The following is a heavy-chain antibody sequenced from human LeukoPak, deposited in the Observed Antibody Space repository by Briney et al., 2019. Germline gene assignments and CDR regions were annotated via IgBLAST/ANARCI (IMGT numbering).Heavy chain of an antibody. CDR2: ISSSGSTI. D-gene: IGHD6-19*01. CDR1: GFTFSDYY. CDR3: ARHSSGWYSAPYDRLDY. J-gene: IGHJ4*02. V-gene: IGHV3-11*01. Sequence: GGSLRLSCAASGFTFSDYYMSWIRQAPGKGLEWVSYISSSGSTIYYADSVKGRFTISRDNAKNSLYLQMNSLRAEDTAVYYCARHSSGWYSAPYDRLDYWGQGTLVTVSS.